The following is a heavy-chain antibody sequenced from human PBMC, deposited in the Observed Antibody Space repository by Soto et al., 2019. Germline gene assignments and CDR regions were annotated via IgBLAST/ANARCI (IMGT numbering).Heavy chain of an antibody. V-gene: IGHV1-3*01. J-gene: IGHJ4*02. CDR2: INPGNGNT. Sequence: ASVKVSCKTSGYTFTSYPMYWLRQAPGQGREWMGWINPGNGNTKYSQSFQGRVAITSDTSASTAYMELSSLRSEDTAVFYCASPIAAATTLDSWGQGTLVTVSS. CDR1: GYTFTSYP. D-gene: IGHD6-25*01. CDR3: ASPIAAATTLDS.